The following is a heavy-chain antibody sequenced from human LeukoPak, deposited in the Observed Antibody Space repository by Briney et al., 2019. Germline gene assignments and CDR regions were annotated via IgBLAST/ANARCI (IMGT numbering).Heavy chain of an antibody. J-gene: IGHJ4*02. Sequence: GSSVKVSCKASGGTFSSYAISWVRQAPGQGLEWMGWISAHIGNTNYAQKLQGRVIMTTDTSTSTAYMELRSLRSDDTAVYYCASGSGSYPHYWGQGTLVTVSS. CDR2: ISAHIGNT. D-gene: IGHD3-22*01. CDR1: GGTFSSYA. V-gene: IGHV1-18*01. CDR3: ASGSGSYPHY.